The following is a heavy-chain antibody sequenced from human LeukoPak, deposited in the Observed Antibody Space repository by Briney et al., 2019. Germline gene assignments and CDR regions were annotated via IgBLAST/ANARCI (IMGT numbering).Heavy chain of an antibody. Sequence: GGSLRLSCAASGFTFTSFWMSWVRQAPGKGLEWVANIKEDGSEKYYVDSVRGRFTISRDDAKNSVYLQMNSLRAEDSAVYYCARDRFGGMDVWGKGTPVTVSS. CDR1: GFTFTSFW. CDR3: ARDRFGGMDV. J-gene: IGHJ6*04. CDR2: IKEDGSEK. D-gene: IGHD4-23*01. V-gene: IGHV3-7*01.